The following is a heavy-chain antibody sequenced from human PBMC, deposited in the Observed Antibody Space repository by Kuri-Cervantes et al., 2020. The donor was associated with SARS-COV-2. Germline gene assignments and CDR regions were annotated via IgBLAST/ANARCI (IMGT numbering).Heavy chain of an antibody. V-gene: IGHV4-59*01. CDR1: GGSISSYY. Sequence: SETLSLTCTVSGGSISSYYWSWIRQPPGKGLEWIGYIYYSGSTNYNPSLKSRVTISVDTSKNQFSLKLSSVTAADTAVYYCARVEYYGSGSYYYNAFDIWGQGTMVTVSS. D-gene: IGHD3-10*01. CDR3: ARVEYYGSGSYYYNAFDI. J-gene: IGHJ3*02. CDR2: IYYSGST.